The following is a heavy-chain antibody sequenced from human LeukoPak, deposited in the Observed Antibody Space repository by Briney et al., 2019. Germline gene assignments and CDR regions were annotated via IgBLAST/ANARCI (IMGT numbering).Heavy chain of an antibody. CDR3: AKGLGIRGYYYYYMDV. Sequence: GGSLRLSCAASGFTFDDYTMHWVRQAPGKGLEWVSLISWDGGSTHYADSVKGRFTISRDNSKNSLYLQMNSLRTEDTALYYCAKGLGIRGYYYYYMDVWGKGTTVTVSS. D-gene: IGHD7-27*01. J-gene: IGHJ6*03. CDR1: GFTFDDYT. CDR2: ISWDGGST. V-gene: IGHV3-43*01.